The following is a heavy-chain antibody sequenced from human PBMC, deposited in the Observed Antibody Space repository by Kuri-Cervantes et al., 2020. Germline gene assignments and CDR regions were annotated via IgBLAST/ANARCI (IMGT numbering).Heavy chain of an antibody. Sequence: GESLKISCAASGFTFSDYYMSWIRQAPGKGLEWVSYISSSGSTIYYADSVKGRFTISRDNAKNSLYLQMNSLRAEDTAVYYCARDLPQDFWSAKSRGWFDYWGQGTLVTVSS. D-gene: IGHD3-3*01. V-gene: IGHV3-11*04. CDR3: ARDLPQDFWSAKSRGWFDY. CDR1: GFTFSDYY. J-gene: IGHJ4*02. CDR2: ISSSGSTI.